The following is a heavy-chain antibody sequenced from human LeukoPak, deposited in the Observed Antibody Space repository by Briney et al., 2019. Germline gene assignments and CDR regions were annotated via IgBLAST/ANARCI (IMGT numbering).Heavy chain of an antibody. D-gene: IGHD2-15*01. Sequence: SETLSLTCTVSGGSISSYYWSWIRQPPGKGLVWIGYIYYSGSTNYNPSLKSRVTISVDTSKNQFSLKLSSVTAADTAVYYCARAGQWWGDGMDVWGQGTTVTVSS. J-gene: IGHJ6*02. CDR3: ARAGQWWGDGMDV. V-gene: IGHV4-59*08. CDR1: GGSISSYY. CDR2: IYYSGST.